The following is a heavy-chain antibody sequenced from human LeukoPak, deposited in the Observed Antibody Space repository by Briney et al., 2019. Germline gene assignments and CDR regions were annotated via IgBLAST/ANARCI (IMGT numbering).Heavy chain of an antibody. CDR1: GFTFSSYS. CDR3: AKDFITIFGAFDY. J-gene: IGHJ4*02. D-gene: IGHD3-3*01. V-gene: IGHV3-21*04. CDR2: ISSSSSYI. Sequence: PGGSLRLSCAASGFTFSSYSMNWIRQAPGKGLEWVSSISSSSSYIYYADSVKGRFTISGDNSKNTLYLQMNSLRAEDTAVYYCAKDFITIFGAFDYWGQGTLVTVSS.